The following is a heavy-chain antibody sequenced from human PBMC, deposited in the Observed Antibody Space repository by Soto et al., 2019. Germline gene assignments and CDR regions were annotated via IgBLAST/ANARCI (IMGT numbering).Heavy chain of an antibody. J-gene: IGHJ4*02. Sequence: SETLSLTCTVSGYSISSGYYWSWIRQTPGKGLEWIGSISHSGTSFYNPSLRSRVTISMDTSNNHFSLKLNSLTATDTAVYYCATYDSSGYFDYWGQGTLVTVSS. CDR1: GYSISSGYY. D-gene: IGHD3-22*01. CDR3: ATYDSSGYFDY. V-gene: IGHV4-38-2*02. CDR2: ISHSGTS.